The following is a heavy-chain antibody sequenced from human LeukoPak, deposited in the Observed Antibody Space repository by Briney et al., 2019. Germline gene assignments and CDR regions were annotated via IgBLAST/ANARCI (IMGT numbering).Heavy chain of an antibody. Sequence: SETLSLTCTVSGGSISSSSYYWGWIRQPPEKGLEWIGSIYYSGSTYYNPSLKSRVTISVGTSKNQFSLKLSSVTATDTAVYYCARPEYYYDSSGQDAFDIWGQGTMVTVSS. J-gene: IGHJ3*02. CDR3: ARPEYYYDSSGQDAFDI. CDR2: IYYSGST. V-gene: IGHV4-39*01. CDR1: GGSISSSSYY. D-gene: IGHD3-22*01.